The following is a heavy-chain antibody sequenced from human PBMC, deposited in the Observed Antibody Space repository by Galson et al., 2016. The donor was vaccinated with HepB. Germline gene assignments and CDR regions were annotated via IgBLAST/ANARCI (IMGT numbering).Heavy chain of an antibody. CDR1: GISFSTFS. CDR3: ARDNSHCGRTSCIPTYRYFDL. CDR2: ISSNGDFI. Sequence: SLRLSCAASGISFSTFSMNWVRQAPGQGLEWLSSISSNGDFINYADSVKGRFTISRDNADNSLFLHMSSLRAEDTAIYYRARDNSHCGRTSCIPTYRYFDLWGRGTLVTVSS. V-gene: IGHV3-21*01. J-gene: IGHJ2*01. D-gene: IGHD2-2*01.